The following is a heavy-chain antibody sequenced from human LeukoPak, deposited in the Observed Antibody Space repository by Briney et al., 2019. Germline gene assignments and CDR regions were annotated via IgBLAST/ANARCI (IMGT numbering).Heavy chain of an antibody. CDR3: ARGNYGGNSAIDY. CDR2: IYSGGTT. Sequence: GGSLRLSCAASGFTVSSNYMSWVRQAPGKGLEWVSVIYSGGTTNYADSVKGRFTISRDKSKNTLYLQMNSLRAEDTAVYYCARGNYGGNSAIDYWGQGTLVSVSS. J-gene: IGHJ4*02. CDR1: GFTVSSNY. V-gene: IGHV3-66*01. D-gene: IGHD4-23*01.